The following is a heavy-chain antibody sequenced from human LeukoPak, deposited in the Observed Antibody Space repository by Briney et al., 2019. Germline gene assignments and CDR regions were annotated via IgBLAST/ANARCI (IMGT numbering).Heavy chain of an antibody. J-gene: IGHJ4*02. CDR2: INPNSGGT. CDR1: GYTFTGYY. D-gene: IGHD3-10*01. V-gene: IGHV1-2*02. CDR3: ARAPPTYGSGSTHQDH. Sequence: GASVKVSCKAPGYTFTGYYMHWVRQAPGQGLEWMGWINPNSGGTNYAQKFQGRVTMTRDTSISTAYMELSRLRSDDTAVYYCARAPPTYGSGSTHQDHWGQGTLVTVSS.